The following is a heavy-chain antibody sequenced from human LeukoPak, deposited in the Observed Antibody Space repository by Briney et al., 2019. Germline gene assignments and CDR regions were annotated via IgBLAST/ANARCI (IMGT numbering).Heavy chain of an antibody. Sequence: SETLSLTCTVSGGSISSYYWSWIRQPPGKGLEWIGYIDFSGSANYNPSLKGRVTISVDTSKNQFSLKLSSVTAADTAVYYCARGSPLQLWLREYYFDYWGQGTLVTVSS. J-gene: IGHJ4*02. D-gene: IGHD5-18*01. V-gene: IGHV4-59*01. CDR3: ARGSPLQLWLREYYFDY. CDR1: GGSISSYY. CDR2: IDFSGSA.